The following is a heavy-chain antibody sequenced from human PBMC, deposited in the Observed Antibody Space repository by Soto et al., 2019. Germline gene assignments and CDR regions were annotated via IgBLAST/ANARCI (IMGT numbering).Heavy chain of an antibody. CDR2: INPNSGGT. CDR3: ARVSSSTDYYYYGMDV. CDR1: GYTFTGYY. D-gene: IGHD6-6*01. J-gene: IGHJ6*02. Sequence: GASVKVSCKASGYTFTGYYMHWVRQAPGQGLEWMGWINPNSGGTNYAQKFQGRVTMTRGTSISTAYMELSRLRSDDTAVYYCARVSSSTDYYYYGMDVWGQGTTVTVSS. V-gene: IGHV1-2*02.